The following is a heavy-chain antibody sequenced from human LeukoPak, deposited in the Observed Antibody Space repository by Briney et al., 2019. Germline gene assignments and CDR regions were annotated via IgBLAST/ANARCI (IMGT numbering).Heavy chain of an antibody. CDR1: GGSISSYY. D-gene: IGHD3-10*01. CDR3: ARDPYYYGSGSYYGA. V-gene: IGHV4-4*07. CDR2: IYTSGST. Sequence: SETLSLTCTVSGGSISSYYWSWIRQPAGKGLEWIGRIYTSGSTNYNPSLKSRVTMSVDTSKNQFSLKLSSVTAADTAVYYCARDPYYYGSGSYYGAWGQGTLVTVSS. J-gene: IGHJ5*02.